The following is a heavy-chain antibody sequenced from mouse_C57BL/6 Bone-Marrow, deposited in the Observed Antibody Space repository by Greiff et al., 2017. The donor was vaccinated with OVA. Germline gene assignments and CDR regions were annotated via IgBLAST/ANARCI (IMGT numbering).Heavy chain of an antibody. CDR3: TQGLYDGYFDY. Sequence: EVQLQQSGAELVRPGASVKLSCTASGFNIKDDYMHWVKQRPEQGLEWIGWIDPENGDTEYASKFQGKATITADTSSNTAYLQLSSLTSEDTAVYYCTQGLYDGYFDYWGQGTTLTVSS. V-gene: IGHV14-4*01. CDR2: IDPENGDT. CDR1: GFNIKDDY. D-gene: IGHD2-3*01. J-gene: IGHJ2*01.